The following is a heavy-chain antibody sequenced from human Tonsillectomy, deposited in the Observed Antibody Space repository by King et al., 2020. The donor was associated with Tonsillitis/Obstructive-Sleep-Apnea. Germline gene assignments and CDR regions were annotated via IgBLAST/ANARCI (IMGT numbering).Heavy chain of an antibody. Sequence: VQLVQSGGGVVQPGRSLRLSCAASGFIFSNHNMHWVRQAPGKGLEWVAVIAYDGSNKYYADSVKGRFTISRDNSKNTLYLQMHSLRAGDTAVYYCARESDYSSISCHYYYYMDVWGKGTTVTVPS. J-gene: IGHJ6*03. CDR1: GFIFSNHN. V-gene: IGHV3-30-3*01. CDR2: IAYDGSNK. CDR3: ARESDYSSISCHYYYYMDV. D-gene: IGHD2-2*01.